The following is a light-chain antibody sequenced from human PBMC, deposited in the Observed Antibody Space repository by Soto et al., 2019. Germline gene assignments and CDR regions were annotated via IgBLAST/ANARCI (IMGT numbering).Light chain of an antibody. J-gene: IGKJ5*01. CDR1: QAINNY. CDR3: QKDNSAPLT. V-gene: IGKV1-27*01. CDR2: AAS. Sequence: IPMTPSPSSLSACVGVRVPITCRASQAINNYLAWYQQKPGKFPKLLIYAASTLHPGVPSRFSGSGSGTDFTLTISSLQPEDVATYYCQKDNSAPLTFGPGTRLEI.